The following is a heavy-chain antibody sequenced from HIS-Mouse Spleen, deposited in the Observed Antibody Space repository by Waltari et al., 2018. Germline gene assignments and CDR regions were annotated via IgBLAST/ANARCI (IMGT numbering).Heavy chain of an antibody. Sequence: QVQLVESGGGVVQPGRSLRLACAASGFTFSRYGLHWVRQAPGKGLEWVAVICYDGSNKYYADSVKGRFTISRDNSKNTLYLQMNSLRAEDTAVYYCAKGGLMVYAIGDYWGQGTLVTVSS. J-gene: IGHJ4*02. V-gene: IGHV3-33*06. D-gene: IGHD2-8*01. CDR3: AKGGLMVYAIGDY. CDR1: GFTFSRYG. CDR2: ICYDGSNK.